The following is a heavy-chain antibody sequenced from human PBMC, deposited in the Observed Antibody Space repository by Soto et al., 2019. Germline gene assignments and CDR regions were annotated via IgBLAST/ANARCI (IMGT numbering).Heavy chain of an antibody. V-gene: IGHV4-59*08. J-gene: IGHJ4*02. CDR3: ARGSGYSAFFNY. Sequence: PSETLSLTCAVSGGSINTYYWSWIRQPPGKGLEWIGYVYYSGSTKYNPSLNSRVTISVDTSKNQFSLKLYSVTAAGTAVYYCARGSGYSAFFNYWGQGTLVTVSS. D-gene: IGHD3-22*01. CDR1: GGSINTYY. CDR2: VYYSGST.